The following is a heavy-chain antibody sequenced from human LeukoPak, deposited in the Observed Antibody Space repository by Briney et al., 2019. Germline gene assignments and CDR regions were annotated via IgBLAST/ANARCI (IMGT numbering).Heavy chain of an antibody. V-gene: IGHV3-48*02. CDR1: GFTFSSYS. J-gene: IGHJ4*02. Sequence: GGSLRLSCAASGFTFSSYSMNWVRQAPGKGLEWVSYISSSSSTIYYADSVKGRFTISRDNAKNSLYLQMNSLRDEDTAVYYCARDFIGIVGATTLDYWGQGTLVTVSS. D-gene: IGHD1-26*01. CDR2: ISSSSSTI. CDR3: ARDFIGIVGATTLDY.